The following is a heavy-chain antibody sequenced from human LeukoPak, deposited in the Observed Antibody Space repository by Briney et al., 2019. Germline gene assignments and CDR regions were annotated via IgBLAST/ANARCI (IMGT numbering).Heavy chain of an antibody. CDR1: GGSISSSSYY. V-gene: IGHV4-39*07. CDR2: IYYSGST. D-gene: IGHD3-22*01. Sequence: PSETLSLTCTVSGGSISSSSYYWGWIRQPPGKGLEWIGSIYYSGSTYYNPSLKSRVTISVDTSKNQFSLKLSSVTAADTAVYYCARFDSSGVSFWGQGTLVTVSS. J-gene: IGHJ4*02. CDR3: ARFDSSGVSF.